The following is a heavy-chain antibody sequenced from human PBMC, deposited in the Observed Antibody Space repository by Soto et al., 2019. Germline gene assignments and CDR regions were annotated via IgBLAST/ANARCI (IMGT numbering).Heavy chain of an antibody. J-gene: IGHJ3*02. CDR1: GYPVTAYY. CDR3: ARGGGVGVAGSAAFDM. Sequence: QLHLVQSGAVVKKPGASVTVSCSASGYPVTAYYMHWVRQAPGRGLEWMGGINPATGAAKYTQTFPRRVTMTRDTYRSKVFMDLSGLTSEDTAVFYCARGGGVGVAGSAAFDMWGQGTLVTVSS. CDR2: INPATGAA. D-gene: IGHD3-3*01. V-gene: IGHV1-2*02.